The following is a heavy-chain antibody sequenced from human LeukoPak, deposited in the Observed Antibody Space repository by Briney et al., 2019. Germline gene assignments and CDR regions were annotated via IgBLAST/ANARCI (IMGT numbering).Heavy chain of an antibody. Sequence: PSETLSLTCNVSGGSISNYFWSWIRQPPGRGLEWIGYISYLGSTNYNPSLKGRVTFSVDTSKNQFSLKLSSVTAADTAVYYCARRRPTVTTFYDAFDIWGQGTMVTVSS. CDR2: ISYLGST. D-gene: IGHD4-17*01. CDR3: ARRRPTVTTFYDAFDI. J-gene: IGHJ3*02. CDR1: GGSISNYF. V-gene: IGHV4-59*01.